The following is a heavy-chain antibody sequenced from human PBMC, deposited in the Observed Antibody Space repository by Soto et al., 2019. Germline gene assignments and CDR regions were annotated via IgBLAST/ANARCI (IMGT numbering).Heavy chain of an antibody. CDR3: ARLYSSGWREFDH. D-gene: IGHD6-19*01. J-gene: IGHJ4*02. Sequence: SETLSLTCTVSGGSINSGSYYWSWIRQHPEKGLECIGYIYYSGNTYYNPSLKSRVTISVDTSKNQFSLKLSSVTAADTAVYYCARLYSSGWREFDHWGQGTLVTVSS. CDR1: GGSINSGSYY. V-gene: IGHV4-31*03. CDR2: IYYSGNT.